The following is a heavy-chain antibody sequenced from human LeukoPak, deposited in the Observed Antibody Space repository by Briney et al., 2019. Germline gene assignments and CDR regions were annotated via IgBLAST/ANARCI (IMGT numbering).Heavy chain of an antibody. Sequence: SETLSLTCTVPGGSISSYYWTWIRQPPGKGLEWIGYISYSGSTSYNPSLKGRVTISVDMSKNQFSLKVSSVTAADTAVYYCARHYYSSGSYYSRSYYYGMDVWGQGTSVTVSS. D-gene: IGHD3-10*01. CDR1: GGSISSYY. CDR2: ISYSGST. J-gene: IGHJ6*02. CDR3: ARHYYSSGSYYSRSYYYGMDV. V-gene: IGHV4-59*08.